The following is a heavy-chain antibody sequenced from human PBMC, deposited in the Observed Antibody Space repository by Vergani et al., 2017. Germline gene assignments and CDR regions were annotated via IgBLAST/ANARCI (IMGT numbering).Heavy chain of an antibody. Sequence: QVQLVESGGGVVQRGGSLRLSCATSGVTLSNYDMQWIRQGPGKGLEFVAFIQFDGSNQYYADSVKGRFTISRDNSKSTLYLQMNSLRTEDTAVYYCATKSXGTPGCQIGYFREWGQGTLVTVSS. D-gene: IGHD1-1*01. CDR3: ATKSXGTPGCQIGYFRE. V-gene: IGHV3-30*02. CDR2: IQFDGSNQ. J-gene: IGHJ1*01. CDR1: GVTLSNYD.